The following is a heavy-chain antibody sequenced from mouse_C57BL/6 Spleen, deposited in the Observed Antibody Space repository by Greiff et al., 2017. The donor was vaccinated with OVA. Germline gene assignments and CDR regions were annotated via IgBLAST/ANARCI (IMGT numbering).Heavy chain of an antibody. J-gene: IGHJ1*03. Sequence: EVKLVESGAELVRPGASVKLSCTASGFNIKDYYMHWVKQRPEQGLEWIGRIDPEDGDTEYAPKFQGKATMTADTSSNTAYLQLSSLTSEDTAVYYCIYYDYDGGWYFDVWGTGTTVTVSS. CDR3: IYYDYDGGWYFDV. V-gene: IGHV14-1*01. D-gene: IGHD2-4*01. CDR1: GFNIKDYY. CDR2: IDPEDGDT.